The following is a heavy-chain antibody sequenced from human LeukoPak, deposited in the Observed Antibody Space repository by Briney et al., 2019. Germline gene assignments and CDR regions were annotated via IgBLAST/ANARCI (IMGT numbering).Heavy chain of an antibody. CDR2: ISGSGVST. CDR1: GFTFSSYA. CDR3: AKFLPTHIVVANYYFDY. J-gene: IGHJ4*02. Sequence: GGSLRLTCAASGFTFSSYAMSWVRQAPGKGLEWVSAISGSGVSTYYADSVKGRFTISRDNSKNTLYLQMNSLRAEDTAVYYCAKFLPTHIVVANYYFDYWGQGTLVTVSS. V-gene: IGHV3-23*01. D-gene: IGHD2-21*01.